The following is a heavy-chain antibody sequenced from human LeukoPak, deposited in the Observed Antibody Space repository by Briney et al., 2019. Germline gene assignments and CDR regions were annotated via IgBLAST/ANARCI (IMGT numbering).Heavy chain of an antibody. CDR3: AKGGKEDTVDY. Sequence: GGSLRLSCAASGFTFSSYSMSWVRQAPGKGLEWVSYISSSSSNKYYADSVKGRFTISRDNSKNSLYLQMNSLRTEDTALYYCAKGGKEDTVDYWGQGTLVTVSS. CDR1: GFTFSSYS. D-gene: IGHD5-18*01. V-gene: IGHV3-48*04. CDR2: ISSSSSNK. J-gene: IGHJ4*02.